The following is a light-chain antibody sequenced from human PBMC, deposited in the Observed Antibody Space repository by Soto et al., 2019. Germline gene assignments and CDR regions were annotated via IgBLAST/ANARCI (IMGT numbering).Light chain of an antibody. CDR2: AAS. V-gene: IGKV1-9*01. CDR1: QGISDY. CDR3: LQLNSYPPT. Sequence: DIQLTQSPSFLSATLGDRVTITCRASQGISDYLAWYQQKPGKAPKLLIYAASTLQHGVPSRFSGSGSGTEFTLTISSLQPEDFATYHCLQLNSYPPTFGQGTKVEIK. J-gene: IGKJ1*01.